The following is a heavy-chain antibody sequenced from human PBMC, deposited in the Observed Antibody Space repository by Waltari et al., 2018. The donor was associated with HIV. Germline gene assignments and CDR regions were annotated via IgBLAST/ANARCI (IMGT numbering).Heavy chain of an antibody. J-gene: IGHJ4*02. CDR2: ITIRAESGTR. CDR1: GLTLTNAW. Sequence: EVQLVESGGDLVKPGGSLRLACAVSGLTLTNAWLGWVRQAPGKGPQGLCHITIRAESGTRDSAASVSAILIISTDAINNTCFLQMNKGKVEDTALYYCSTFEMGSSRDFWGQGTLVTVSS. CDR3: STFEMGSSRDF. D-gene: IGHD1-26*01. V-gene: IGHV3-15*01.